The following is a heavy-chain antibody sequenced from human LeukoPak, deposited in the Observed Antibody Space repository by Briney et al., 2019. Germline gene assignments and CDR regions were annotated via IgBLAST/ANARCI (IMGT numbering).Heavy chain of an antibody. CDR3: AKDQGLANMDV. V-gene: IGHV3-30*04. D-gene: IGHD2-21*01. J-gene: IGHJ6*02. CDR1: GFTFSSYA. CDR2: ISYDGSNK. Sequence: GGSLRLSCAASGFTFSSYAMHRVRQAPGKGLEWVAVISYDGSNKYYADSVKGRFTISRDNSKNTLYLQMNSLRAEDTAVYYCAKDQGLANMDVWGQGTTVTVSS.